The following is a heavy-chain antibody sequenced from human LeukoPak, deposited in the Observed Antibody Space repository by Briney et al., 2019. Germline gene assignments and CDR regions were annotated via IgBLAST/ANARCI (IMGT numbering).Heavy chain of an antibody. CDR2: INPSGGST. Sequence: ASVKVSCKASGYTFTSYYMHWVRQAPGQGLEWMGIINPSGGSTSYAQKFQGRVTMTRDTSTSTVYMELSSLRSEDTAVYYCARGGFLGYCSSTSCSTCLDYWGQGTLVTVSS. D-gene: IGHD2-2*02. V-gene: IGHV1-46*01. J-gene: IGHJ4*02. CDR3: ARGGFLGYCSSTSCSTCLDY. CDR1: GYTFTSYY.